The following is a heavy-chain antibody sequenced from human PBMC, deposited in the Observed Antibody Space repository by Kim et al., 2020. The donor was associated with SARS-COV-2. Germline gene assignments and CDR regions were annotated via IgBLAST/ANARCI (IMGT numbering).Heavy chain of an antibody. CDR3: ARVVWNSVRILDY. J-gene: IGHJ4*02. V-gene: IGHV1-18*01. D-gene: IGHD1-7*01. Sequence: YVQKLQDRVTLTTDTSANTMYMELRRLRPDDTAVYYCARVVWNSVRILDYWGQGTLVTVSS.